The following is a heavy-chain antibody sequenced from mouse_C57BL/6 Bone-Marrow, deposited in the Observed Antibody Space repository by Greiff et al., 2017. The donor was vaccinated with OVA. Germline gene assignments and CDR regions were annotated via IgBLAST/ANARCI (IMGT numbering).Heavy chain of an antibody. CDR1: GYTFTDSA. V-gene: IGHV1-67*01. CDR2: ISTYYGDA. Sequence: VQLQQSGPELVRPGVSVKISCKGSGYTFTDSAMHWVKQSHAKSLEWIGVISTYYGDASYNQKFKDKATMTVEKSSSTAYMELARRTSEDSAVYYCARDYYYGSSHQDWGQGTTLTVSS. D-gene: IGHD1-1*01. J-gene: IGHJ2*01. CDR3: ARDYYYGSSHQD.